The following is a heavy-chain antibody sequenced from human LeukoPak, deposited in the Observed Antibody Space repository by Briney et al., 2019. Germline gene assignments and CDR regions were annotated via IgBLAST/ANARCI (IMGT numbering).Heavy chain of an antibody. D-gene: IGHD6-13*01. J-gene: IGHJ4*02. V-gene: IGHV4-4*07. Sequence: SSETLSLTCTVSGGSISSYYWSWIRQPAGKGLEWIGRIYTSGSTNYNPSLKSRVTISVDTSKNQFSLKLSSVTAADTAVYYCARASVAAAGTFYFDYWGQGTLVTVSS. CDR1: GGSISSYY. CDR3: ARASVAAAGTFYFDY. CDR2: IYTSGST.